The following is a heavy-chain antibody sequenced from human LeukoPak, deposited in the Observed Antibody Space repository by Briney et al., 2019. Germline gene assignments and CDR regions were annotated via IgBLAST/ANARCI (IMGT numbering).Heavy chain of an antibody. V-gene: IGHV3-30-3*01. J-gene: IGHJ4*02. CDR2: ISYDGDNK. Sequence: GGSLRLSCAASGFSFSNYAMHWVRQGPGKGLEWVGVISYDGDNKYYADSVRGRFSISRDNSKNTLYVQLNSLRAEDTAVYYCARARSGSYLLGYWGQGTLVTVSS. D-gene: IGHD1-26*01. CDR3: ARARSGSYLLGY. CDR1: GFSFSNYA.